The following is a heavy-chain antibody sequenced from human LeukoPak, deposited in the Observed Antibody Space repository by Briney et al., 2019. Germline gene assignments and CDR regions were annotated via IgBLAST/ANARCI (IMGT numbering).Heavy chain of an antibody. CDR3: ASYDGPPHFDH. CDR1: GGSISSYY. J-gene: IGHJ4*01. D-gene: IGHD4-23*01. CDR2: IYYSGST. Sequence: NPSETLSLTCKVSGGSISSYYWSWIRQPPGKGLEWIGYIYYSGSTNYNPSLKSRVTISVDTSKNQFSLKLSSVTAADTAVYYCASYDGPPHFDHWGHGTLVTGSS. V-gene: IGHV4-59*08.